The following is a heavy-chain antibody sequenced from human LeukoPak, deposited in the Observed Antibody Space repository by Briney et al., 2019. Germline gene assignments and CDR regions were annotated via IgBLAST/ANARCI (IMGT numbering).Heavy chain of an antibody. D-gene: IGHD3-16*02. J-gene: IGHJ4*02. CDR2: ISSSGGST. CDR3: ARSLSSRFSGPRRPYYFDY. V-gene: IGHV3-23*01. CDR1: GFTLSSYA. Sequence: AGGSLRLSCAASGFTLSSYAMSWVRQAPGKGLQWVSGISSSGGSTYYVDSVKGRFTISTDNSKNTLYLQMNSLRAEGTAVYYCARSLSSRFSGPRRPYYFDYWGQGTLVTVSS.